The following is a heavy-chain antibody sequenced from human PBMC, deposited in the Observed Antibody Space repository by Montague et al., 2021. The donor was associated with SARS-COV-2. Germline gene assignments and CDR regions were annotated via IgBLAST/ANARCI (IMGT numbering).Heavy chain of an antibody. Sequence: SLRLSCAASGFTFSSYSVNWVRQAPGKGLEWISYISSSTNIIYYADFVKGRFTISRDNARNSLHLQMNSLRVDDTAVYYCAKDLVLRAARPDALDVWGQGTVVTVSS. CDR2: ISSSTNII. CDR1: GFTFSSYS. CDR3: AKDLVLRAARPDALDV. J-gene: IGHJ3*01. D-gene: IGHD6-6*01. V-gene: IGHV3-48*04.